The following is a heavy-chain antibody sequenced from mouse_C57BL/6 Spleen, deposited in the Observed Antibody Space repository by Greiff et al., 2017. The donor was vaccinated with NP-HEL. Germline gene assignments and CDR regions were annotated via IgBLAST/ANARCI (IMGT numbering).Heavy chain of an antibody. CDR1: GYAFSSSW. Sequence: QVQLQQSGPELVKPGASVKISCKASGYAFSSSWMNWVKQRPGKGLEWIGRIYPGAGDTNYNGKLKGTATLTADKSSSTAYMQLSSLTSEDSAVYFCARSDYGSPFAYWGQGTLVTVSA. V-gene: IGHV1-82*01. J-gene: IGHJ3*01. CDR2: IYPGAGDT. CDR3: ARSDYGSPFAY. D-gene: IGHD2-1*01.